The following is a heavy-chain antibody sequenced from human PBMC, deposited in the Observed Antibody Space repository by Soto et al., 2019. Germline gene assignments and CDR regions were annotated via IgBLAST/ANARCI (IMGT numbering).Heavy chain of an antibody. CDR1: GGSFSGYY. Sequence: SETLSLTCAVYGGSFSGYYWSWIRQPPGKGLEWIGEINHSGGTNYNPSLKSRVTISVDTSKNQFSLKLSSVTAADTAVYYCARGLRVVVVAATDNWFDPWGQGTLVTVSS. CDR2: INHSGGT. J-gene: IGHJ5*02. CDR3: ARGLRVVVVAATDNWFDP. D-gene: IGHD2-15*01. V-gene: IGHV4-34*01.